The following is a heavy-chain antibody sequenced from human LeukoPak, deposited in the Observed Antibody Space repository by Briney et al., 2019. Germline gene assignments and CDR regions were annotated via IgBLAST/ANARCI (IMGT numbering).Heavy chain of an antibody. CDR3: ARGIAAASSFDY. J-gene: IGHJ4*02. CDR2: VNPISGNT. Sequence: ASVKVSCKASGYTFTSNDINWVRQATGQGLEWMGWVNPISGNTGYAQKFQGRVTITRNTAISTAYMELSSLRSEDTAVYYCARGIAAASSFDYWGQGTLVTVSS. CDR1: GYTFTSND. D-gene: IGHD6-13*01. V-gene: IGHV1-8*03.